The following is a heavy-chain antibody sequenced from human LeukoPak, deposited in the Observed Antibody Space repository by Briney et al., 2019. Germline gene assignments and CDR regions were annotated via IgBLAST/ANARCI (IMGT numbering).Heavy chain of an antibody. CDR3: AGEERWLQLSYFDY. CDR2: ISSSSSYI. J-gene: IGHJ4*02. D-gene: IGHD5-24*01. V-gene: IGHV3-21*01. CDR1: GFTFSSYS. Sequence: PGGSLRLSCAASGFTFSSYSMNWVRQAPGKGLEWVSSISSSSSYIYYADSVKGRFTISRDNAKNSLYLQMNSLRAEDMAVYYCAGEERWLQLSYFDYWGQGTLVTVSS.